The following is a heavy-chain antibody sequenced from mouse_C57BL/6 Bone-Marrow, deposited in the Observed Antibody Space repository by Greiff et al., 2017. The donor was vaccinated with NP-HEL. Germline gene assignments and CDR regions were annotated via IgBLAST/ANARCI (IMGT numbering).Heavy chain of an antibody. Sequence: EVKLLESGPGLVKPSQSLSLTCSVTGYSITSGYYWNWIRQFPGNKLEWMGYISYDGSNNYNPSLKNRISITRDTSKNQFFLKLNSVTTEDTATYYCAREATVVGRRYFDVWGTGTTVTVSS. J-gene: IGHJ1*03. V-gene: IGHV3-6*01. CDR3: AREATVVGRRYFDV. D-gene: IGHD1-1*01. CDR2: ISYDGSN. CDR1: GYSITSGYY.